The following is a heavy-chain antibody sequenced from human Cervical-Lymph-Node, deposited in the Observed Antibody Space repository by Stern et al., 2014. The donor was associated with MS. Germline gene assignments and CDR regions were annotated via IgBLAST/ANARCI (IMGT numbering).Heavy chain of an antibody. CDR1: GFTFSSYW. Sequence: EVQLVESGGGLVQPGGSLRLSCTASGFTFSSYWMHWVRQAPGKGLVWVSHINRDGSSTTYADSVKGRFTISRDNAKNTLYLQMNSLRAEDTAVYYCARALEDYGDYPNWFDPWGQGTLVTVSS. J-gene: IGHJ5*02. CDR3: ARALEDYGDYPNWFDP. D-gene: IGHD4-17*01. V-gene: IGHV3-74*02. CDR2: INRDGSST.